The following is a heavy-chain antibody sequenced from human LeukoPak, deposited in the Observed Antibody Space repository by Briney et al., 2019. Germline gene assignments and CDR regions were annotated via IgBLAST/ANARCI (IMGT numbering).Heavy chain of an antibody. CDR1: GGSISSYY. J-gene: IGHJ4*02. D-gene: IGHD4-11*01. CDR3: AREGVTKYYLDY. V-gene: IGHV4-59*01. Sequence: SETLSLTCTVSGGSISSYYWSWIRQPPGKGLEWIGYIYYSGSTDYNPSLKSRVTISVDTSMNQFSLKLSSVTAADTAVYYCAREGVTKYYLDYWGQGTLVTVSS. CDR2: IYYSGST.